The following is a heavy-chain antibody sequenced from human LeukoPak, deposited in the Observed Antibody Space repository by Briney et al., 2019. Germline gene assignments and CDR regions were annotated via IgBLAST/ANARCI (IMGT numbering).Heavy chain of an antibody. CDR1: GFTFSSYA. D-gene: IGHD1-26*01. Sequence: PGGSLRLSCAASGFTFSSYAMHWVRQAPGKGLEWVAVISYDGSNKYYAASVKGRFTISRDNSKNTLYLQMNSLRAEGTAVYYCAKTGPGTGWGSPTTGHIVGATGMDVWGKGTTVTVSS. J-gene: IGHJ6*04. CDR3: AKTGPGTGWGSPTTGHIVGATGMDV. V-gene: IGHV3-30-3*02. CDR2: ISYDGSNK.